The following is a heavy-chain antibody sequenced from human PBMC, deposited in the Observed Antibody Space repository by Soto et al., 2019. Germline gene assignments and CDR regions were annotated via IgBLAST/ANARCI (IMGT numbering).Heavy chain of an antibody. V-gene: IGHV4-59*08. D-gene: IGHD5-12*01. CDR2: IYYSGST. CDR1: GGSISSYY. Sequence: SETLSLTCTVSGGSISSYYWSWIRQPPGKGLEWIGYIYYSGSTNYNPSLKSRVTISVDTSKNQFSLKVSSVTAADTAVYYCARHRYSGYDSYFDSWGQGTLVTVS. J-gene: IGHJ4*02. CDR3: ARHRYSGYDSYFDS.